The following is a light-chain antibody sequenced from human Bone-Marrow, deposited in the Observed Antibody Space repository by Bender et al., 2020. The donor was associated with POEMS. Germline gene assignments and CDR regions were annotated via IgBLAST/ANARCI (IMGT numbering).Light chain of an antibody. Sequence: SYEVTQPPSVSVSPGQTASITCSGNKLGEKYVSWYQLRPGQSPLLLIYEQTKRPSGSLERFSGSNSRNPATLTISGAQAMDEAEYYCQAWDSSTVVFGGGTKLTVL. V-gene: IGLV3-1*01. J-gene: IGLJ2*01. CDR2: EQT. CDR3: QAWDSSTVV. CDR1: KLGEKY.